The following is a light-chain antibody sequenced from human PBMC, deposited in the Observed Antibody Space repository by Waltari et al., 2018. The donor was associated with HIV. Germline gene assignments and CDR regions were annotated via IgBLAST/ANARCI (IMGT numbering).Light chain of an antibody. CDR3: SSYTSSSTHV. CDR1: SSDVGGYNY. J-gene: IGLJ1*01. Sequence: QSALTQPASVSASPGQSITISCTGTSSDVGGYNYVYWYRPPPGEAPKVIVYEVSRRPSGVPNRFTASKSGNTASLAISGLQPEDEADYFCSSYTSSSTHVCGPGTKVTVL. V-gene: IGLV2-14*03. CDR2: EVS.